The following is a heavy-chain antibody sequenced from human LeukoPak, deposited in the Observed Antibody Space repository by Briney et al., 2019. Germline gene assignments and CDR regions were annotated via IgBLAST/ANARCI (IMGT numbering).Heavy chain of an antibody. V-gene: IGHV3-74*01. CDR2: INSDGSST. CDR1: GLTFSSYW. J-gene: IGHJ4*02. CDR3: ARVKDYYDSSGYYLY. Sequence: GGSLRLSCAASGLTFSSYWMHWVRQAPGKGLVWVSRINSDGSSTSYADSVKGRFTISRDNAKNTLYLQMNSLRAEDTAVYYCARVKDYYDSSGYYLYWGQGTLVTVSS. D-gene: IGHD3-22*01.